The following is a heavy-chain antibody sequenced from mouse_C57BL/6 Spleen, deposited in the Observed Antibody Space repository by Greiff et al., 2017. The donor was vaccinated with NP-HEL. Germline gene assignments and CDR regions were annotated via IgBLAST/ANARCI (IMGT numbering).Heavy chain of an antibody. CDR2: SRNKANDYTT. D-gene: IGHD2-12*01. V-gene: IGHV7-1*01. Sequence: EVKLMESGGGLVQSGRSLRLSCATSGFTFSDFYMEWVRQAPGKGLEWIAASRNKANDYTTEYSASVKGRFIVSRDTSQSILYLQMNALRAEDTAIYYCARDGYDWYFDVWGTGTTVTVSS. CDR3: ARDGYDWYFDV. J-gene: IGHJ1*03. CDR1: GFTFSDFY.